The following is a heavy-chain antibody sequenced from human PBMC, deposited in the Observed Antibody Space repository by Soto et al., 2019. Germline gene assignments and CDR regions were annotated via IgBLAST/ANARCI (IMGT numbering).Heavy chain of an antibody. CDR1: GFTFSSYW. CDR3: ARDYTHCSSTSCFNWFDP. J-gene: IGHJ5*02. CDR2: INSDGSST. V-gene: IGHV3-74*01. Sequence: GGSLRLSCAASGFTFSSYWMHWVRQAPGKGLVWVSRINSDGSSTSYADSVKGRFTISRDNAKNTLYLQMNSLRAEDTAVYYCARDYTHCSSTSCFNWFDPWGQGTLVTVSS. D-gene: IGHD2-2*01.